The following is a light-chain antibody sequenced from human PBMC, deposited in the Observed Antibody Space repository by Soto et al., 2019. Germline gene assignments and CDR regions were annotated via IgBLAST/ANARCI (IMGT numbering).Light chain of an antibody. CDR2: GAS. CDR1: QSVSSSY. Sequence: EIVLTQSPGTLSLSPGERATLSCRASQSVSSSYLAWYQQKPGQAPRLLIYGASSRAPGIPDRFSGSVSGTDFTLTISRLEPDDFALYYCQQYGSSQSFGQGTKVEIK. V-gene: IGKV3-20*01. CDR3: QQYGSSQS. J-gene: IGKJ1*01.